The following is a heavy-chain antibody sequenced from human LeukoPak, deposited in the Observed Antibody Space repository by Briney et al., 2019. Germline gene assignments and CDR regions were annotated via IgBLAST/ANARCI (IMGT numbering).Heavy chain of an antibody. CDR3: ARRPNWNYSNWFDP. D-gene: IGHD1-7*01. CDR1: GASISSSSYY. V-gene: IGHV4-39*01. J-gene: IGHJ5*02. CDR2: NYYSEST. Sequence: SETLSLTCTVSGASISSSSYYWVWIPQPPGKGLEWIGNNYYSESTYYNPSLKSRVTMSIDRSRNQFSLKLRYVTAADTAVYYWARRPNWNYSNWFDPWGQGTLVTVSS.